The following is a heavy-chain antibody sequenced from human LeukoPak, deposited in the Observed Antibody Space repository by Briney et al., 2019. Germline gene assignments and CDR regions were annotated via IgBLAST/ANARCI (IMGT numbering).Heavy chain of an antibody. J-gene: IGHJ4*02. CDR2: INSDGSEG. CDR3: ARGAYDSSGYPFDY. D-gene: IGHD3-22*01. V-gene: IGHV3-7*04. CDR1: GFTFSGFW. Sequence: GGSLRLSCAVSGFTFSGFWMSWSRQVPGKGLEWVASINSDGSEGYYADVVKGRFTISRDNSKNTLYLQMNSLRAEDTAVYYCARGAYDSSGYPFDYWGQGTLVTVSS.